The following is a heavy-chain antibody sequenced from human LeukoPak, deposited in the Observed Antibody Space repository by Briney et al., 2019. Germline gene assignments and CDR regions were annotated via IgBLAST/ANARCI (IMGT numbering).Heavy chain of an antibody. CDR2: INHSGST. V-gene: IGHV4-34*01. CDR1: GGSFSDYY. CDR3: AREGDYCTNGVCHFDY. Sequence: PSETLSLTCAVYGGSFSDYYWSWIRQPPGKGLEWIGEINHSGSTNYNPSLKSRVTISVDTSKNQFSLKLSSVTAADTAVYYCAREGDYCTNGVCHFDYWGQGTLVTVSS. J-gene: IGHJ4*02. D-gene: IGHD2-8*01.